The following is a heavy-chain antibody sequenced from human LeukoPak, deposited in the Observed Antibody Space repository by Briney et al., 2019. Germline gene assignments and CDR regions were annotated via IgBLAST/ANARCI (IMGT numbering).Heavy chain of an antibody. V-gene: IGHV1-18*01. Sequence: ASVKVSCKASGYTFTSYGISWVRQAPGQGLEWMGWVSAYNGNTNYAQKLQGRVTMTTDTSTSTAYMELRSPRSDDTAVYYCARFLGYYYDSSGPAQGWFDPWGQGTLVTVSS. J-gene: IGHJ5*02. CDR3: ARFLGYYYDSSGPAQGWFDP. CDR2: VSAYNGNT. D-gene: IGHD3-22*01. CDR1: GYTFTSYG.